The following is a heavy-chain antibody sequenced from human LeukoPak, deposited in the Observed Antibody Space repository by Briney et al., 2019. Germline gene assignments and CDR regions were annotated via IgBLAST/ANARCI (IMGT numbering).Heavy chain of an antibody. CDR2: ISVYNGNT. CDR3: ARDHSSSCQLFDY. J-gene: IGHJ4*02. Sequence: VKVSCKASGYTFTNFGISWVRQAPGQGLGWMGWISVYNGNTNFAQKLQGRVTMTTDTSTTTAYMELRNLRSDDTAVYYCARDHSSSCQLFDYWGQGTLVTVSS. V-gene: IGHV1-18*01. D-gene: IGHD6-13*01. CDR1: GYTFTNFG.